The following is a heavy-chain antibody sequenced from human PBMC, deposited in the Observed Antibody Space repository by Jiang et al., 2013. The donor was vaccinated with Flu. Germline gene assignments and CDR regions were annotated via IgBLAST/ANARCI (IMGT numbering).Heavy chain of an antibody. CDR1: GGSISSRSYY. CDR3: ARRQGYSYGGGFDY. CDR2: IYYSGST. V-gene: IGHV4-39*02. J-gene: IGHJ4*02. Sequence: LLKPSETLSLTCTVSGGSISSRSYYWGWIRQPPGMGLEWIGTIYYSGSTYYNPSLESRVTMSVDTSRNHFSLKLSSVTAADTAVYYCARRQGYSYGGGFDYWGQGTLVTVSS. D-gene: IGHD5-18*01.